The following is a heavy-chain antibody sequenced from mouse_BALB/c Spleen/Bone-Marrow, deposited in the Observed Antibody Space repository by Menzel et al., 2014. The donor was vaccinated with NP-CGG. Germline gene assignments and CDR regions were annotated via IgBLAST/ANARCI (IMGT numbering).Heavy chain of an antibody. CDR2: ICSGGNT. D-gene: IGHD4-1*01. V-gene: IGHV2-9*02. J-gene: IGHJ3*01. Sequence: QVQLQQPGPGLVAPSQSLSITCTVSGVSLTSYGVHWVRQPPGKGLERLGIICSGGNTNYNSALMSRLSISKDNTKSQVFIKMNSLQTDDTAMYNCARELGDWFAYWGQGTLVTVSA. CDR1: GVSLTSYG. CDR3: ARELGDWFAY.